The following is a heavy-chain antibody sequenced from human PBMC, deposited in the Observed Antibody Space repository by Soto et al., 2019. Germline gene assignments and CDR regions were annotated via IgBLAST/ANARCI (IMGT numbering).Heavy chain of an antibody. D-gene: IGHD1-20*01. CDR3: TRNLYNRGDFDH. V-gene: IGHV1-8*02. J-gene: IGHJ4*02. Sequence: QVQLMQSGAEVRKPGASVKVSCKASGYTFTDYDINWVRQATGQGLEWLGWMTPKSGYTGYAQKFQGRVTLTRDTSRGTAYMELSSLTSEDTAVYYCTRNLYNRGDFDHWGQGTLVTVSS. CDR2: MTPKSGYT. CDR1: GYTFTDYD.